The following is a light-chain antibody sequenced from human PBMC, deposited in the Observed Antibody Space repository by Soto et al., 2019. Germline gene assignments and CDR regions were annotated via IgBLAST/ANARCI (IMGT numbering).Light chain of an antibody. J-gene: IGKJ5*01. Sequence: TVLTQSPGTLSLSPGERATLSCRAAQSVGTRLAWYQHKTGQAPRLLISGASSRATGIPDRFTGSGSETSFTLTISRLEPEDFALYYCQHYQSGHPITFGQGTRLEIK. CDR3: QHYQSGHPIT. V-gene: IGKV3-20*01. CDR1: QSVGTR. CDR2: GAS.